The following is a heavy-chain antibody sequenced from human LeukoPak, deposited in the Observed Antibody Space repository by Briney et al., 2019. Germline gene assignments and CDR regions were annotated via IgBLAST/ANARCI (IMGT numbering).Heavy chain of an antibody. CDR3: AALMVGPTDPHDY. CDR1: GFTFGTYG. Sequence: PGGSLRLSCTGSGFTFGTYGIHWVRQAPGKGLRWVAAIHNDGSKEYYADSVKGRFTISRDNARNSVDLHLKSLRAEDTAVYYCAALMVGPTDPHDYWGQGTQVSVSS. J-gene: IGHJ4*02. V-gene: IGHV3-33*03. CDR2: IHNDGSKE. D-gene: IGHD1-26*01.